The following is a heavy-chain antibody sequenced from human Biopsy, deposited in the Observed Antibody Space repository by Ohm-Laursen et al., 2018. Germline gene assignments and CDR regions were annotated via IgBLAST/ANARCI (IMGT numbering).Heavy chain of an antibody. CDR3: ARGPHSGSHSCFDY. V-gene: IGHV1-69*13. D-gene: IGHD1-26*01. CDR1: GYSFTSYY. CDR2: IIPMFGTA. J-gene: IGHJ4*02. Sequence: SVKVSCKASGYSFTSYYMHWVRQAPGQGLEWMGGIIPMFGTANYAQMFQGRVTISADESTSASYMELSSLTTEDTAIYYCARGPHSGSHSCFDYWGRGTLVTVSS.